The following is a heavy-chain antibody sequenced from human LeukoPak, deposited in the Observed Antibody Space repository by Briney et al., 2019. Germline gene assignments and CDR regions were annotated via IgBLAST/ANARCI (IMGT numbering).Heavy chain of an antibody. D-gene: IGHD1-26*01. CDR3: ARERKWEWGDWFDP. Sequence: ASVKVSCKASGYTFTIYAMHWVRQAPGQRLEWMGWINAGNGNTKYSQKFQGRVTITRDTSASTAYMELSSLRSEDTAVYYCARERKWEWGDWFDPWGQGTLVTVSS. V-gene: IGHV1-3*01. J-gene: IGHJ5*02. CDR2: INAGNGNT. CDR1: GYTFTIYA.